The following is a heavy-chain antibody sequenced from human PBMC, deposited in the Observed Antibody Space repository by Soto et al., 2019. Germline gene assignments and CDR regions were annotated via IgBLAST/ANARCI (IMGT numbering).Heavy chain of an antibody. Sequence: ESGGGLVQPGRSLRLSCAASGFTFDHYAMHWVRQAPGKGLEWVSGISWNSGSIGYADSVKGRFTISRDNAKNSLYLQMNSLRAEDTALYYCARSSSWLGWFDPWGQGTLVTVSS. CDR1: GFTFDHYA. CDR2: ISWNSGSI. V-gene: IGHV3-9*01. J-gene: IGHJ5*02. D-gene: IGHD6-13*01. CDR3: ARSSSWLGWFDP.